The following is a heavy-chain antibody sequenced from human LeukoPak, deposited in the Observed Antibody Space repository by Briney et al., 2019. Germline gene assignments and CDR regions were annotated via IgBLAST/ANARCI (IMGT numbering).Heavy chain of an antibody. CDR3: ARAGYCSSTSCYEGAG. V-gene: IGHV1-69*04. D-gene: IGHD2-2*01. Sequence: GASVKVSCKASGGTFSSYAISWVRQAPGQGLEWMGRIIPILGIANYAQKFQGRVTITADKSTSTAYMELSSLRPEDTAVYYCARAGYCSSTSCYEGAGWGQGTLVTVSS. J-gene: IGHJ4*02. CDR1: GGTFSSYA. CDR2: IIPILGIA.